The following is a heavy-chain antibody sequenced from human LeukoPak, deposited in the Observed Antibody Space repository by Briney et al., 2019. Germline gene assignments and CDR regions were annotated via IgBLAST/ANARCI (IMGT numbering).Heavy chain of an antibody. CDR1: RGTFSSYA. CDR3: ARGGTYYYDSSGQPFDY. Sequence: SVKVSCRASRGTFSSYAISWVRQAPGQGLEWMGGIIPIFGTANYAQKFQGRVTITADESTSTAYMELSSLRSEDTAVYYCARGGTYYYDSSGQPFDYWGQGTLVTVSS. J-gene: IGHJ4*02. V-gene: IGHV1-69*01. D-gene: IGHD3-22*01. CDR2: IIPIFGTA.